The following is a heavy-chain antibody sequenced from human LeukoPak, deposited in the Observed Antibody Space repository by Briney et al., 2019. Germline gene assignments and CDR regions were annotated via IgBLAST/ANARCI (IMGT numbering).Heavy chain of an antibody. Sequence: PGGSLRLSCSASGFAFDDHGMSWVRQVPGKGLEWVSGINWNGGGTGYADPLRGRFTISRDNAKNSLYLQMDSLRAEDTALYYCARAPITSPFYFDYWGQGTLVTVSS. CDR3: ARAPITSPFYFDY. CDR2: INWNGGGT. D-gene: IGHD2-2*01. CDR1: GFAFDDHG. V-gene: IGHV3-20*04. J-gene: IGHJ4*02.